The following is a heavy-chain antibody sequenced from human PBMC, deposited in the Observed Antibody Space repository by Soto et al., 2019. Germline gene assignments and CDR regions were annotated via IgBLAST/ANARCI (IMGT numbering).Heavy chain of an antibody. CDR1: GGSSSSSSYY. CDR3: ASMRLSTAVAAPGNWFDP. Sequence: SSETLSLTCTVSGGSSSSSSYYWGWIRQPPGKGLEWIGSIYYSGSTCYNPSLKSRVTISVDTSKNQFSLKLSSVTAADTAVYYCASMRLSTAVAAPGNWFDPWGQGTLVTVSS. D-gene: IGHD6-19*01. V-gene: IGHV4-39*01. J-gene: IGHJ5*02. CDR2: IYYSGST.